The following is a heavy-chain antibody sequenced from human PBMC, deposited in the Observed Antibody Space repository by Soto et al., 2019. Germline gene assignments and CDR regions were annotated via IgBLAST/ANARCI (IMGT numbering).Heavy chain of an antibody. CDR3: ARVAARPYYYYMDV. CDR1: GFTFSSYS. CDR2: ISSSSSTI. J-gene: IGHJ6*03. V-gene: IGHV3-48*01. D-gene: IGHD6-6*01. Sequence: GGSLRLSCAASGFTFSSYSMNWVRQAPGKGLEWVLYISSSSSTIYYADSVKGRFTISRDNAKNSLYLQMNSLRAEDTAVYYCARVAARPYYYYMDVWGKGTTVTVSS.